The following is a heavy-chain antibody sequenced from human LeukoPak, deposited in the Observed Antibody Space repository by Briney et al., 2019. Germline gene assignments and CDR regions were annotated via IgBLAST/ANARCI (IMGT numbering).Heavy chain of an antibody. CDR3: AGLAVTQGTA. V-gene: IGHV4-4*02. CDR2: IYHSGST. J-gene: IGHJ5*02. Sequence: SGTLSLTCAVSGGSIGGSNWWTWVRQPPGKGLEWIGEIYHSGSTNYNPSLKSRVTISVDKSKNQFSLKLTSVTAADTAVYYCAGLAVTQGTAWGQGALVTVSS. D-gene: IGHD2-21*02. CDR1: GGSIGGSNW.